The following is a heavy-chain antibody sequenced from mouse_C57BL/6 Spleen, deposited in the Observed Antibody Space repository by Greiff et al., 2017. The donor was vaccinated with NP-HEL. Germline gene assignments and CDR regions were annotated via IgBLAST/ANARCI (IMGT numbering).Heavy chain of an antibody. D-gene: IGHD2-3*01. CDR1: GYTFTDYN. V-gene: IGHV1-22*01. Sequence: EVKLMESGPELVKPGASVKMSCKASGYTFTDYNMHWVKQSHGKSLEWIGYIHPNNGGTSYNQKFKGKATLTVNKSSSTADMELRSLTSEDSAVYYCAKGRWFFAYWGQGTLVTVSA. CDR3: AKGRWFFAY. CDR2: IHPNNGGT. J-gene: IGHJ3*01.